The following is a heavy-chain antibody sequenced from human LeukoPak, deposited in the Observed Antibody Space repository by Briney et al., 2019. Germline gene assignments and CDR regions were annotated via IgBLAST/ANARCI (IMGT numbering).Heavy chain of an antibody. CDR2: IYTSAST. CDR3: ARGLYGDYGDY. Sequence: SETLSLTCTVSGGSISSGSYYWSWIRQPAGKGLEWIGRIYTSASTNYNPSLKSRVTISVYTSKNQFYLKLSSVTAADAAVYYCARGLYGDYGDYWGQGTLVTVSS. CDR1: GGSISSGSYY. D-gene: IGHD4-17*01. V-gene: IGHV4-61*02. J-gene: IGHJ4*02.